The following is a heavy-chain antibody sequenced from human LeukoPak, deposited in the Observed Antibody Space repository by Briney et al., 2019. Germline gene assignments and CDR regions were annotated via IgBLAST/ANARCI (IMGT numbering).Heavy chain of an antibody. D-gene: IGHD3-16*01. CDR3: ARGGGLDV. J-gene: IGHJ6*02. CDR2: INHNGNVN. V-gene: IGHV3-7*03. CDR1: GFTFSSYW. Sequence: QSGGSLRLSCAASGFTFSSYWMNWARQAPGKGLEWVASINHNGNVNYYVDSVTGRFTISGDNAKNSLYLQMSNLRAEDTAVYFCARGGGLDVWGQGATVTVSS.